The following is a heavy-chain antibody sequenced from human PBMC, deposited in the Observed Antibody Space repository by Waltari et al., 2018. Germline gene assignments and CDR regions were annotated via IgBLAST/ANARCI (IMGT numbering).Heavy chain of an antibody. CDR2: IWYDGSNK. Sequence: QVQLVESGGGVVQPGRSLRLSCAASGFTFSSYGMHWVRQAPGKGLEWVAVIWYDGSNKYYADSVKGRFTISRDNSKNTLYLQMNSLRAEDTAVDYCAKDQVEDYYYYYYMDVWGKGTTVTVSS. CDR3: AKDQVEDYYYYYYMDV. J-gene: IGHJ6*03. V-gene: IGHV3-30*18. CDR1: GFTFSSYG.